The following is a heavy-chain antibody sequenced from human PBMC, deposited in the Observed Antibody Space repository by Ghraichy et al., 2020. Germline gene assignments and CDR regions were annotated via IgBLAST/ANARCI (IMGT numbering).Heavy chain of an antibody. CDR2: ISYDGSNQ. V-gene: IGHV3-30*18. J-gene: IGHJ4*02. Sequence: GGSLRLSCAASGFTFSSYGMHWVRQAPGKGLEWVAVISYDGSNQYYADSVKGRFTISRDNSKNTVYLQINSLRAEDTAVYYCAKPGGEPDYWGQGTLVTVSS. CDR3: AKPGGEPDY. CDR1: GFTFSSYG. D-gene: IGHD3-10*01.